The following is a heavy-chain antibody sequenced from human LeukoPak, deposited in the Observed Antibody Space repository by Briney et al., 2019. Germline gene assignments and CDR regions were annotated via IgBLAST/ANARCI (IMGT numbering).Heavy chain of an antibody. Sequence: SVKVSCKASGGTFSSCALSWVRQAPGQGLEWMGRIIPIFGTANYAQKFQGRVTITADKSTSTAYMELSSLRSEDTAVYYCAREGYCSSTSCLNWFDPWGQGTLVTVSS. CDR1: GGTFSSCA. V-gene: IGHV1-69*06. CDR2: IIPIFGTA. J-gene: IGHJ5*02. D-gene: IGHD2-2*01. CDR3: AREGYCSSTSCLNWFDP.